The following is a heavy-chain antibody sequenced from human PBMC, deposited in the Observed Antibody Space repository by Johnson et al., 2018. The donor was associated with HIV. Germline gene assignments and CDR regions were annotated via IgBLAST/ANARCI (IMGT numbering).Heavy chain of an antibody. V-gene: IGHV3-30*04. J-gene: IGHJ3*02. CDR3: ARDRYSGSFTLGAFDI. Sequence: QVQLVESGVGVVQPGRSLRLSCTSALSFSGYAMHWVRQAPGKGLEWVAVVSYDSSNKYYADSVKGRFTISRDNSKNTVFLQMNSLRTEDTAFYYCARDRYSGSFTLGAFDIWGQGTVVTVSS. CDR2: VSYDSSNK. D-gene: IGHD1-26*01. CDR1: ALSFSGYA.